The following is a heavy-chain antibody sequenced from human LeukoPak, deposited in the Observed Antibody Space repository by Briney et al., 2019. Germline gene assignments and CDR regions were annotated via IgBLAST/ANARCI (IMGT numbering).Heavy chain of an antibody. D-gene: IGHD3-10*01. CDR3: ARDSITMVRGPYYYYYGMDV. Sequence: ASVKVSCKASGYTFTSYGISWVRQAPGQGLEWMGWISAYNGNTNYAQKLQGRVTMTTDTPTSTAYMELRSLRSDDTAVYYCARDSITMVRGPYYYYYGMDVWGQGTTVTVSS. J-gene: IGHJ6*02. V-gene: IGHV1-18*01. CDR2: ISAYNGNT. CDR1: GYTFTSYG.